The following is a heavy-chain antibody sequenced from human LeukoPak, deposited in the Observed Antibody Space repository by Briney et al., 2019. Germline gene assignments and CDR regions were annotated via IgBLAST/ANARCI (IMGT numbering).Heavy chain of an antibody. CDR1: GFTFSNFW. CDR3: ASPPGRVDS. V-gene: IGHV3-7*01. J-gene: IGHJ4*02. CDR2: IHPEGNEK. Sequence: GGSLRLSCAVSGFTFSNFWMSWVRQAPGRGLEWVANIHPEGNEKYHVESVKGRFAISRDNARNSLFLQMNGLRVEDTAVYYCASPPGRVDSWGQGTLVSVSS. D-gene: IGHD3-10*01.